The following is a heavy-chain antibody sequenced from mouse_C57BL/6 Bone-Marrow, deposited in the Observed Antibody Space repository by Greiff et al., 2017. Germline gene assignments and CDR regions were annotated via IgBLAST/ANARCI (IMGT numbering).Heavy chain of an antibody. Sequence: EVKLMESGGGLVKPGGSLKLSCAASGFTFSDYGMHWVRQAPEKGLEWVAYISSGSSTIYYADTVKGRFTISRDNAKNTLFLQMTSLRSEDTAMYYCARGAGQAWFAYWGQGTLVTVSA. D-gene: IGHD6-1*01. CDR1: GFTFSDYG. CDR2: ISSGSSTI. V-gene: IGHV5-17*01. CDR3: ARGAGQAWFAY. J-gene: IGHJ3*01.